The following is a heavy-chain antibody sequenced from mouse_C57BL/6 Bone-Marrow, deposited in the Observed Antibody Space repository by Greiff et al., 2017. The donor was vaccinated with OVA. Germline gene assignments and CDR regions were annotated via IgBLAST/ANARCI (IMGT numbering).Heavy chain of an antibody. V-gene: IGHV5-6*01. J-gene: IGHJ3*01. CDR3: ARHGGYYGNYEAWFAY. CDR1: GFTFSSYG. Sequence: EVKLMESGGDLVKPGGSLKLSCAASGFTFSSYGMSWVRQTPDKRLEWVATISSGGSYTYYPDSVKGRFTISRDNAKNTLYLQMSSLKSEDTAMYYCARHGGYYGNYEAWFAYWGQGTLVTVSA. D-gene: IGHD2-1*01. CDR2: ISSGGSYT.